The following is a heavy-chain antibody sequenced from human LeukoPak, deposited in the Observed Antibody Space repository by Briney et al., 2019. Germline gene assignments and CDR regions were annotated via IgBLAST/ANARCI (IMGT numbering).Heavy chain of an antibody. CDR1: GGSISSYY. CDR3: ARTTAHWYFDL. D-gene: IGHD2-21*02. CDR2: IHSSGNT. J-gene: IGHJ2*01. Sequence: SETLSLTSTVSGGSISSYYWSWIRIRQPAGKGLEWIGRIHSSGNTNYNHSLKARVTMSVDTSKNQFSLSLTSVTAADTAVYYCARTTAHWYFDLWGRGTLVSVSS. V-gene: IGHV4-4*07.